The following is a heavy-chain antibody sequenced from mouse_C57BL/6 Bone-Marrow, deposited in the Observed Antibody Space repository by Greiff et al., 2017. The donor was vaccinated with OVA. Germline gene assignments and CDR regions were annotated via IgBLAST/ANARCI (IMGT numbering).Heavy chain of an antibody. J-gene: IGHJ1*03. CDR3: VRHDVYWYFDV. V-gene: IGHV10-1*01. CDR1: GFSFNTYA. CDR2: IRSKSNNYAT. D-gene: IGHD2-3*01. Sequence: EVKLVESGGGLVQPKGSLKLSCAASGFSFNTYAMNWVRQAPGKGLEWVARIRSKSNNYATCYADSVKDRFTISRDDSESMLYLQMNNLKTEDTAMYYCVRHDVYWYFDVWGTGTTVTVSS.